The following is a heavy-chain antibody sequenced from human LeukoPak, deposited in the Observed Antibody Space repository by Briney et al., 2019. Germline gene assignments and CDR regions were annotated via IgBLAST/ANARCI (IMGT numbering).Heavy chain of an antibody. Sequence: SETLSLTCTVSGGSISSYYGSWIRQPPGKGLEWIGYIYYSGSTNYNPSLKSRVTISVDTSKNQFSLNLSSVTAADTAVYYCARSPTSSNFDIWGQGTMVTVSS. CDR3: ARSPTSSNFDI. CDR2: IYYSGST. V-gene: IGHV4-59*08. J-gene: IGHJ3*02. CDR1: GGSISSYY.